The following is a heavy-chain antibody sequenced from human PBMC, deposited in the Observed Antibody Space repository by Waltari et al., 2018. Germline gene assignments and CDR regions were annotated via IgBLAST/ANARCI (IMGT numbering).Heavy chain of an antibody. D-gene: IGHD4-17*01. Sequence: QVQLQESGPGLVKPSQTLSLTCTVSGGSISSGGYYWSCIRQHPGKGLEWIGYIYYSGSTYYNPSLKRRVTISVDTSKNQFALKRSSVTAADTAVYYCARDLGDYVFDYWGQGTLVTVSS. V-gene: IGHV4-31*03. CDR2: IYYSGST. CDR3: ARDLGDYVFDY. CDR1: GGSISSGGYY. J-gene: IGHJ4*02.